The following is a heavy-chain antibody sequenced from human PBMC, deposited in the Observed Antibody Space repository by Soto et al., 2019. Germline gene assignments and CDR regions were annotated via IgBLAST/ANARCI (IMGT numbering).Heavy chain of an antibody. V-gene: IGHV1-69*13. CDR1: GGTFSSYA. Sequence: SVKVSCKASGGTFSSYAISWVRQAPGQGLEWMGGIIPIFGTANYAQKFQGRVTITADESTSTAYMELSSLRSEDTAVYYCARWQRNYDSSGSYYFDYWGQGTLVTVSS. J-gene: IGHJ4*02. D-gene: IGHD3-22*01. CDR2: IIPIFGTA. CDR3: ARWQRNYDSSGSYYFDY.